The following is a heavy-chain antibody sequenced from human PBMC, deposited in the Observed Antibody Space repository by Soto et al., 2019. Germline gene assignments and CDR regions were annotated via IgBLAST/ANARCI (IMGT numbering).Heavy chain of an antibody. J-gene: IGHJ4*02. V-gene: IGHV3-48*02. CDR3: ARAPQLVAPAATGFDS. CDR1: GFPFSTYS. Sequence: GGSLRLSCAASGFPFSTYSMSWVRQAPGKGLEWISYISASTLTTFYADSVKGRFTISRDTAQNSLYLQMNSLRDEDTAVYYCARAPQLVAPAATGFDSWGQGTLVTVSS. D-gene: IGHD2-2*01. CDR2: ISASTLTT.